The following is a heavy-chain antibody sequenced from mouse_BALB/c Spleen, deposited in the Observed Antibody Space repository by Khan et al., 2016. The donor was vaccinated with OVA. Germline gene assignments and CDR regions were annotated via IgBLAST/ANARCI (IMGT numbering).Heavy chain of an antibody. Sequence: LEESGAELAKPGASVKMSYKASGYTFTSYWMHWVKQRPGQGLEWIGYINPTSGYTDYNEKFKDKATLSADKSSSTAYMQLSSLTSEDSAVYYCARDRIDYWGQGTTLTVSS. CDR2: INPTSGYT. CDR1: GYTFTSYW. V-gene: IGHV1-7*01. J-gene: IGHJ2*01. CDR3: ARDRIDY.